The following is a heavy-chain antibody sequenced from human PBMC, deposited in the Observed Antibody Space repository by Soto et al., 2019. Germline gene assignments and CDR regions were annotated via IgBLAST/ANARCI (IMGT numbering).Heavy chain of an antibody. CDR2: INTYNGNT. J-gene: IGHJ5*02. D-gene: IGHD3-10*01. CDR1: GYTFTNYG. V-gene: IGHV1-18*01. Sequence: ASVKLSCKASGYTFTNYGISWVRQAPGQGLEWMGWINTYNGNTNHAQKLQGRVTMTTDTSTSTAYMELRSLRSDDTAVYYCARGVGSGTYYNQYNWFDPWGQGTLVTVSS. CDR3: ARGVGSGTYYNQYNWFDP.